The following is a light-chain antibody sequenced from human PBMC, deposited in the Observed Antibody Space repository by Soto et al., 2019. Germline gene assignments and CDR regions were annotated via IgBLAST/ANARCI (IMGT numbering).Light chain of an antibody. CDR2: YAS. J-gene: IGKJ1*01. V-gene: IGKV1-5*01. CDR3: QQYNSYPGT. Sequence: DIQMTQSPSTLSASVGDRVTITCRASQSISSWLAWYQQKPGKAPKLLIYYASSFESGVPSRFSGSGSGTEFTLTISSLQPDDFATYYCQQYNSYPGTFGQGTKVDIK. CDR1: QSISSW.